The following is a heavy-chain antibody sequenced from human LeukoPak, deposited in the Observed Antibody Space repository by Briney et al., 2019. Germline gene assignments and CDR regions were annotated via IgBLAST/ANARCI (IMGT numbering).Heavy chain of an antibody. D-gene: IGHD2-21*01. CDR2: ISYDGSNK. CDR3: ARGGTVVSGSYGMDV. CDR1: GFTFSNYA. V-gene: IGHV3-30-3*01. J-gene: IGHJ6*02. Sequence: GGSLRLSCAASGFTFSNYAIHWVRQAPGKGLEWVAVISYDGSNKYYADSVKGRFTVSRDNSKNTLYLQMNSLRAEDTAVYYCARGGTVVSGSYGMDVWGLGTTVTVSS.